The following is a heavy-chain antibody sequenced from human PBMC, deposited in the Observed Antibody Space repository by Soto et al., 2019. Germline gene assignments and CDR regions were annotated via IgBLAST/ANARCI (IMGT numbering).Heavy chain of an antibody. CDR1: GFTFSSYA. CDR2: ISGSGGST. CDR3: AKDEGLVYGDPSPTVTPLDY. V-gene: IGHV3-23*01. J-gene: IGHJ4*02. D-gene: IGHD4-17*01. Sequence: GGSLRLSCAASGFTFSSYAMSWVRQAPGKGLEWVSAISGSGGSTYYADSVKGRFTISRDNSKNTLYLQMNSLRAEDTAVYYCAKDEGLVYGDPSPTVTPLDYWGQGTLVTVSS.